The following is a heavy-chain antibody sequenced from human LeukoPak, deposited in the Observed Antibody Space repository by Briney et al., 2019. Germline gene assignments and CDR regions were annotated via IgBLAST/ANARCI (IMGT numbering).Heavy chain of an antibody. CDR2: IIPILGIA. D-gene: IGHD3-3*01. CDR3: ARENAHYDFWSGYFDY. CDR1: GGTFSSYA. J-gene: IGHJ4*02. Sequence: SVKVSCKASGGTFSSYAISWVRQAPGQGLEWMGRIIPILGIANYAQKFQGRVTITADKSTSTAYMELSSLRSEDTAVYYCARENAHYDFWSGYFDYWGQGTLVTVSS. V-gene: IGHV1-69*04.